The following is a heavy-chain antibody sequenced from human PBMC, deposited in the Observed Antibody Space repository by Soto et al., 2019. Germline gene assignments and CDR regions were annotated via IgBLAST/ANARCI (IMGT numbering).Heavy chain of an antibody. CDR1: GGSISSSSYY. D-gene: IGHD4-17*01. V-gene: IGHV4-39*01. CDR3: ARPLGHDYGDYLVSYAFDI. J-gene: IGHJ3*02. Sequence: QLQLQASGPGLVKPSETLSLTCTVSGGSISSSSYYWGWIRQPPGKGLEWIGSIYYSGSTYYNPSLKSRVTISVDTSKNQFSLKLSSVTAADTAVYYCARPLGHDYGDYLVSYAFDIWGQGTMVTVSS. CDR2: IYYSGST.